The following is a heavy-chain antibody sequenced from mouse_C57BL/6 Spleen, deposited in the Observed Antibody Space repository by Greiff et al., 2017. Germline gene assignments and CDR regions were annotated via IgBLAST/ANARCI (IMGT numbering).Heavy chain of an antibody. V-gene: IGHV14-1*01. Sequence: EVHVKQSGAELVRPGASVKLSCTASGFNIKGYYMHWVKQRPEQGLEWIGRIDPEDGDTDYARKFQGKATMTADTSSSTAYLQLSSLTSEDTAVYYCTTEVEARYAIDYWGQGTTVTVSS. J-gene: IGHJ4*01. CDR1: GFNIKGYY. D-gene: IGHD1-1*01. CDR3: TTEVEARYAIDY. CDR2: IDPEDGDT.